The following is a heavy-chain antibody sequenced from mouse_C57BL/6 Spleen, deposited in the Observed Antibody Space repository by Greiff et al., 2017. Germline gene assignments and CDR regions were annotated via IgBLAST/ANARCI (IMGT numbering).Heavy chain of an antibody. CDR2: IRNKANNHAT. CDR3: TRASYDYDGYFDV. CDR1: GFTFSDAW. J-gene: IGHJ1*03. Sequence: EVKLVESGGGLVQPGGSMKLSCAASGFTFSDAWMDWVRQSPEKGLEWVAEIRNKANNHATYYAESVKGRFTISRDDSKSSVYLQMNSLRAEDTGIYYCTRASYDYDGYFDVWGTGTTVTVSS. D-gene: IGHD2-4*01. V-gene: IGHV6-6*01.